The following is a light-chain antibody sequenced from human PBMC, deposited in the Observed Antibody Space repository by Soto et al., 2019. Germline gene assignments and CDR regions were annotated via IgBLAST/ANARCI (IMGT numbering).Light chain of an antibody. CDR2: GAS. CDR3: QQHGTSSWT. V-gene: IGKV3-20*01. J-gene: IGKJ1*01. Sequence: EIVLTQSPGTLSLSPGERATLSCRASQSVSSSYLAWYQQKPGQAPRLLIYGASSRATGIPDRFSGSGSGTVFSLTISILEPEDFAVYYCQQHGTSSWTFGQGTKVEIK. CDR1: QSVSSSY.